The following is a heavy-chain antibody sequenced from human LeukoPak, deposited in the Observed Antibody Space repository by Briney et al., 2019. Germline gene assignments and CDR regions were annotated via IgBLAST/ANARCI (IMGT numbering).Heavy chain of an antibody. V-gene: IGHV4-59*01. D-gene: IGHD3-10*01. CDR2: IYYSGST. CDR1: GGSIGSYY. J-gene: IGHJ4*02. CDR3: AIGTGRAFDY. Sequence: PSETLSLTCTVSGGSIGSYYWSWIRQPPGKGLEWIGYIYYSGSTNYNPSLKSRVTISVDTSKNQFSLKLSSVTAADTAVYYCAIGTGRAFDYWGQGTLVTVSS.